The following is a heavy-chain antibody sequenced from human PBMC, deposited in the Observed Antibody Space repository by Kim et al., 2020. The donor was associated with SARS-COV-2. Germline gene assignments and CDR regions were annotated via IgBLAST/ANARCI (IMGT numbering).Heavy chain of an antibody. CDR2: TRNKANSYTT. Sequence: GGSLRLSCAASGFTFSDHYMDWVRQAPGKGLEWVGRTRNKANSYTTEYAASVKGRFTISRDDSKNSLYLQMNSLKTEDTAVYYCARSTFLTAITSRYCSSTSCPRIGGMDVWGQGTTVTVSS. J-gene: IGHJ6*02. V-gene: IGHV3-72*01. CDR3: ARSTFLTAITSRYCSSTSCPRIGGMDV. D-gene: IGHD2-2*01. CDR1: GFTFSDHY.